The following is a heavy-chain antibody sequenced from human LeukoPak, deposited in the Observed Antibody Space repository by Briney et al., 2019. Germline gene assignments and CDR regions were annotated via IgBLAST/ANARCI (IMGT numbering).Heavy chain of an antibody. CDR1: GGSISSYY. V-gene: IGHV4-59*01. Sequence: SETLSLTCTVSGGSISSYYWSWIRQPPGKGLEWIGYIYYSGSTNYNPSLKSRVTISVDTSKNQFSLKLSSVTAADTAVYYCARVTRDEGHYWGQGTLVTVSS. D-gene: IGHD7-27*01. J-gene: IGHJ4*02. CDR2: IYYSGST. CDR3: ARVTRDEGHY.